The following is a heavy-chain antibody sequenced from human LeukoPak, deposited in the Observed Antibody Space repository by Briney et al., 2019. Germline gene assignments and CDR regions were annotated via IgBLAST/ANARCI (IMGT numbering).Heavy chain of an antibody. V-gene: IGHV1-8*01. Sequence: ASVKVSCKSCGYTFTNYEIHWLRQATGQGLAWMGWMNPNSGNTGYAQKFQGRVTMTRNTSMSTAYMELSSLRSEDTAVYYCARGGGDYGSGSYYNVNPPTTPYGMDVWGQGTTVTVSS. CDR1: GYTFTNYE. CDR3: ARGGGDYGSGSYYNVNPPTTPYGMDV. J-gene: IGHJ6*02. CDR2: MNPNSGNT. D-gene: IGHD3-10*01.